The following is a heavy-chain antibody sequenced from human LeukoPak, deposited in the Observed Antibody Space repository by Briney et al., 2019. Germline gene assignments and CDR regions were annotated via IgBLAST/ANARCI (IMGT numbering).Heavy chain of an antibody. Sequence: GGSLRLSCAASGFTFSSYSMNWVRQAPGKGLEWVSSISSSSSYIYYADSVKGRFTISRDNAKNSLYLQMNSLRAEDTAVYYCARDQGFSYYYYYMDVWGKGTTVTVSS. V-gene: IGHV3-21*01. CDR3: ARDQGFSYYYYYMDV. CDR2: ISSSSSYI. J-gene: IGHJ6*03. CDR1: GFTFSSYS. D-gene: IGHD3-3*01.